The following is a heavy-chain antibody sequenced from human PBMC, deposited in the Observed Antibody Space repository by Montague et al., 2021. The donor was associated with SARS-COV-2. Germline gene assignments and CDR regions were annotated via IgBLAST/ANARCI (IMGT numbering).Heavy chain of an antibody. V-gene: IGHV3-23*01. D-gene: IGHD1-14*01. CDR2: ISGFGGGT. CDR1: GFTFSSYS. Sequence: SLRLSCAASGFTFSSYSMNWVRRAPGKGLESVAGISGFGGGTYYSDSVKGRFTISRATSNSTLFLQMDGLRAEDTAIYYCAKSFSGTRNWFDIWGQGTLVTVSS. CDR3: AKSFSGTRNWFDI. J-gene: IGHJ5*02.